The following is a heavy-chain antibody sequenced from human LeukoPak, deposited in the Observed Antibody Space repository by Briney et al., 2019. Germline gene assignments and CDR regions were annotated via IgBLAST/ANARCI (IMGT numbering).Heavy chain of an antibody. CDR3: ATVGRAPAAPSSYYLDV. Sequence: ASVKVSCKVSRYTLTELSMHWVRQAPGKGLEWMGGFDPEDGETIYAQKFQGRVTMTEDTSTDTAYMELSSLGSEDTAVYYCATVGRAPAAPSSYYLDVWGKGTTVTVSS. CDR2: FDPEDGET. V-gene: IGHV1-24*01. CDR1: RYTLTELS. J-gene: IGHJ6*03. D-gene: IGHD2-2*01.